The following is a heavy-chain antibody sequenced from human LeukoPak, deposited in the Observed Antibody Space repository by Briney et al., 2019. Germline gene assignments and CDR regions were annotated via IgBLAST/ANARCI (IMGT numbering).Heavy chain of an antibody. CDR1: GDSVNNTNYY. Sequence: PSETLSLTCNVPGDSVNNTNYYWAWIRQPPGKGLEWIGSINYRGNTYFNPSLKSRITLSVDSSMNQFSLKLTSVTAADTAMFFCARVTYRSSSPFFNFWGQGTLVTVSS. CDR3: ARVTYRSSSPFFNF. V-gene: IGHV4-39*07. CDR2: INYRGNT. D-gene: IGHD6-6*01. J-gene: IGHJ4*02.